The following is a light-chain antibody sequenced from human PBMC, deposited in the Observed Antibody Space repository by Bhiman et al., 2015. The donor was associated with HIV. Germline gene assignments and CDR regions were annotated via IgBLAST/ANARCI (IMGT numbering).Light chain of an antibody. J-gene: IGLJ1*01. CDR1: SSDVGGYNY. V-gene: IGLV2-14*01. Sequence: QSALTQPASVSGSPGQSITISCTGTSSDVGGYNYVSWYQQHPGKAPKLVIYDVSKRPSGVPDRFSGSKSGTSASLAITGLQAEDEADYYCQSYDSTLSGFYVFGTGTKVTVL. CDR2: DVS. CDR3: QSYDSTLSGFYV.